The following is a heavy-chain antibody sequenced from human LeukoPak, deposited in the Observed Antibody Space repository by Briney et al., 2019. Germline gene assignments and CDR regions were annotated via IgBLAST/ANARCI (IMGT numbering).Heavy chain of an antibody. D-gene: IGHD2-2*01. Sequence: GRSLRLSCAASGFTFSSYAMHWVRQAPGKGLEWVAVISYDGSNKYYADSVKGRFTISRDNSKNTLYLQMNSLRAEDTAVYYCARVGDQGYCSSTSCYSFDYWGQGTLVTVSS. CDR1: GFTFSSYA. V-gene: IGHV3-30-3*01. CDR3: ARVGDQGYCSSTSCYSFDY. CDR2: ISYDGSNK. J-gene: IGHJ4*02.